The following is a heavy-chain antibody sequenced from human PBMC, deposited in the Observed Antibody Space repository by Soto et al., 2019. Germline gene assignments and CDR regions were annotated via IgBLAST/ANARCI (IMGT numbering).Heavy chain of an antibody. D-gene: IGHD6-19*01. V-gene: IGHV3-9*01. CDR3: AKAVAGDPNAFDI. Sequence: EVQLVESGGGLVQPGRSLRLSCAASGFTFDDYAMHWVRQAPGKGLEWVSGISWNSGSIGYADSVKGRFTISRDNAKNSLYLQMNSLRAEDTALYYCAKAVAGDPNAFDIWGQGTMVIVSS. CDR1: GFTFDDYA. J-gene: IGHJ3*02. CDR2: ISWNSGSI.